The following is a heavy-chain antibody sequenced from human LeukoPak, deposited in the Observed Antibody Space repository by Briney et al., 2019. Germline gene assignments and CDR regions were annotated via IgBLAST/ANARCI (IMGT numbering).Heavy chain of an antibody. V-gene: IGHV1-2*02. CDR2: INPNSGGT. D-gene: IGHD2-2*01. CDR1: GYTFTGYY. CDR3: AREGGPGYCSSTSCYAGYYYYYGMDV. J-gene: IGHJ6*02. Sequence: GASVKVSCKASGYTFTGYYMHWVRQAPGQGLEWMGWINPNSGGTNYAQKFQGRVTMTRDTSISTAYMELSRLRCDDTAVYYCAREGGPGYCSSTSCYAGYYYYYGMDVWGQGTTVTVSS.